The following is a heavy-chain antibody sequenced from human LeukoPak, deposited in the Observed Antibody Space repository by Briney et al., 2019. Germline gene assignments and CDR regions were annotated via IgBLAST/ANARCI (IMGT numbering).Heavy chain of an antibody. D-gene: IGHD3-22*01. CDR2: IYTSGST. CDR3: ARLKPDYYDSSGLFDY. CDR1: GGSISSGSYY. J-gene: IGHJ4*02. Sequence: PSETLSLTCTVSGGSISSGSYYWSWIRQPAGKGLEWIGRIYTSGSTNYNPSLKSRVTISVDTSKNQFSLKLSSVTAADTAVYYCARLKPDYYDSSGLFDYWGQGTLVTVSS. V-gene: IGHV4-61*02.